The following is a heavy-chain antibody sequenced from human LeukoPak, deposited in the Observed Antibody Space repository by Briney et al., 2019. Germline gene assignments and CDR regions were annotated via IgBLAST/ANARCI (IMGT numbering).Heavy chain of an antibody. D-gene: IGHD5-18*01. CDR1: GYTFTGYY. CDR2: INPNSGGT. CDR3: ARVDNGYSYGYPDY. Sequence: ASVKVSCKASGYTFTGYYMHWVRQAPGQGLEWMGWINPNSGGTNYAQKFQGRVTMTRDTSISTAYMELSRLRSDGTAVYYCARVDNGYSYGYPDYWGQGTLVTVSS. J-gene: IGHJ4*02. V-gene: IGHV1-2*02.